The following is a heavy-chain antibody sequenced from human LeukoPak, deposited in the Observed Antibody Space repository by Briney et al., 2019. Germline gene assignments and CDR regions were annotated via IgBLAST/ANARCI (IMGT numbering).Heavy chain of an antibody. Sequence: GSLRLSCAAAGFTVSSNYMSWVRQPPGKGLEWVSVIYSGGSTAYADSVKGRFTIYRDISKNTVYLQMNSLRVDDTAVYYCARGAVTDYWGQGTLVTVSS. J-gene: IGHJ4*02. CDR2: IYSGGST. CDR1: GFTVSSNY. D-gene: IGHD3-16*01. V-gene: IGHV3-53*01. CDR3: ARGAVTDY.